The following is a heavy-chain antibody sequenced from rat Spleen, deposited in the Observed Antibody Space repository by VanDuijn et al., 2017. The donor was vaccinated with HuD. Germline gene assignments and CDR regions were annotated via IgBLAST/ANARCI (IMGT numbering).Heavy chain of an antibody. CDR1: GFSLASYN. CDR3: VRGSAYFDY. V-gene: IGHV2-30*01. J-gene: IGHJ2*01. Sequence: QVHLKESGPGLVQPSQTLSLTCTVSGFSLASYNVHWVRQFAGKGLEWMGKIWTDGSTDYNSPLKSRLSISRDTSKSQVFLEMNSLQTEDTAMFFCVRGSAYFDYWGQGVMVTVSS. CDR2: IWTDGST.